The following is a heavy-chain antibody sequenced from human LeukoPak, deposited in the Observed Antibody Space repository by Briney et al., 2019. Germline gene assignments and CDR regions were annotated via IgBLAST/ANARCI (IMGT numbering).Heavy chain of an antibody. CDR3: AKVGTDSSGYSCDY. V-gene: IGHV3-30*02. D-gene: IGHD3-22*01. CDR1: GFTFSSYG. Sequence: GGSLRLSCAASGFTFSSYGMHWVRQAPGKGLEWVAFIRYNGSNKFYADSVKGRFTISRDNSKNTLYLQMNSLRAEDTAVYYCAKVGTDSSGYSCDYWGQGTLVTVSS. CDR2: IRYNGSNK. J-gene: IGHJ4*02.